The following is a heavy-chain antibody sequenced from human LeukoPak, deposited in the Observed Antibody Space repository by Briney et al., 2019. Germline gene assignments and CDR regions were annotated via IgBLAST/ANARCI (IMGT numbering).Heavy chain of an antibody. Sequence: GGSLRLSCAASGFTFSSYAMSWVRQAPGKGLEWVSGISGSTGSTYYVDSVKGRFTISRDNSKNTLYLQMNSLRAEDTAVYYCAKQKGVSWYSEEDYWGQGTLVTVSS. CDR2: ISGSTGST. J-gene: IGHJ4*02. CDR3: AKQKGVSWYSEEDY. V-gene: IGHV3-23*01. CDR1: GFTFSSYA. D-gene: IGHD2-15*01.